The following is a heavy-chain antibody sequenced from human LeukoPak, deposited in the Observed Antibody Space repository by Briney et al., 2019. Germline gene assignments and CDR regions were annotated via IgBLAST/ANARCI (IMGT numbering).Heavy chain of an antibody. D-gene: IGHD2-21*01. V-gene: IGHV3-53*01. Sequence: GGSLRLSCAASGFTVSSNYMSWVRQAPGKGLEWVSVISSGGSTYYADSVKGRFTISRDNAKNTLYLQMNSLRVEDTAVYYCARVSFRYYFDYWGQGTLVTVSS. CDR2: ISSGGST. CDR1: GFTVSSNY. CDR3: ARVSFRYYFDY. J-gene: IGHJ4*02.